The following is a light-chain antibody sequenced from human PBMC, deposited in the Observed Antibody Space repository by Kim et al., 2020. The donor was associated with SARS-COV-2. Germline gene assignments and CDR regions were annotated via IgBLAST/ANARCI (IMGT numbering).Light chain of an antibody. CDR2: DAS. V-gene: IGKV3-20*01. J-gene: IGKJ1*01. Sequence: EIVLTQSPGTLSLSPGERATLSCRASQSVSSSYLAWYQQKPGQAPRLLIYDASRRATGIPDRFSGGGSGTDFTLTISRLEPEDFAVYYCQQYDSSLWTFGQGTKVDIK. CDR3: QQYDSSLWT. CDR1: QSVSSSY.